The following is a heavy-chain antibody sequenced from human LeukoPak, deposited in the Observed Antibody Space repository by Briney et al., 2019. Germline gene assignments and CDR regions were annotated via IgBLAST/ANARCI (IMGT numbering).Heavy chain of an antibody. CDR2: IIPIFGTA. CDR3: ARARIYWGFNTYYYYYMDV. Sequence: EASVKVSCKASGGTFSSYAISWVRQAPGQGLEWMGGIIPIFGTANYAQKFQGRVTITTDESTSTAYMELSSLRSEDTAVYYCARARIYWGFNTYYYYYMDVWGKGTTVTVSS. J-gene: IGHJ6*03. D-gene: IGHD5-12*01. CDR1: GGTFSSYA. V-gene: IGHV1-69*05.